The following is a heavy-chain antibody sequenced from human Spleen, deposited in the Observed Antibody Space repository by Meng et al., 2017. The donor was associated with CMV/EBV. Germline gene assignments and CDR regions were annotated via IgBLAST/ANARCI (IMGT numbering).Heavy chain of an antibody. Sequence: VYCRASGYTFTSHGITWVRPAPGQGLEWMGWISPSIGSTNYAQRLEGRVTMTTDRSTTTAYLELKSLRYDDTAVYFCARGTGIFDYWGQGTLVTVSS. CDR1: GYTFTSHG. D-gene: IGHD7-27*01. CDR3: ARGTGIFDY. J-gene: IGHJ4*02. CDR2: ISPSIGST. V-gene: IGHV1-18*04.